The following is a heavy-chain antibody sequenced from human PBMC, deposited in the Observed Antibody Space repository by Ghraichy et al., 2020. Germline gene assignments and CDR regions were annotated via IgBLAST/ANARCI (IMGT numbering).Heavy chain of an antibody. CDR2: INHSGST. CDR1: GGSFSGYY. Sequence: SETLSLTCAVYGGSFSGYYWSWIRQPPGKGLEWIGEINHSGSTNYNPSLKSRVTISVDTSKNQFSLKLSSVTAADTAVYYCARGVQYPRGSGSWSYWGQGTLVTVSS. V-gene: IGHV4-34*01. CDR3: ARGVQYPRGSGSWSY. D-gene: IGHD6-13*01. J-gene: IGHJ4*02.